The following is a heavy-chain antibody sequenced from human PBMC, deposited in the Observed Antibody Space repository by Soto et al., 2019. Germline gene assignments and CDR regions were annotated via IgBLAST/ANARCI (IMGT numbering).Heavy chain of an antibody. V-gene: IGHV4-34*01. CDR2: INHSGST. Sequence: SETLSLTCAVYGGSFIGYYWSWIRQPPGKGLEWIGEINHSGSTNYNPSLKSRVTISVDTSKNQFSLKLSSVTAADTAVYYCARGEGFRWFGDLMGYYYGMDVWGQGTTVT. CDR1: GGSFIGYY. D-gene: IGHD3-10*01. CDR3: ARGEGFRWFGDLMGYYYGMDV. J-gene: IGHJ6*02.